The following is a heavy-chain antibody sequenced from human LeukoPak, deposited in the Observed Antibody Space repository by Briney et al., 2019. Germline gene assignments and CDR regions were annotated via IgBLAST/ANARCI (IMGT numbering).Heavy chain of an antibody. Sequence: SETLSLTCTVSGGSISSYYWSWIRQPPGKGLEWIGYIYYSGSTNYNPSLKSRVPISVDTSKNQFSLKLSSVTAADTAVYYCARVRSYYYDSSGYDAFDIWGQGTMVTVSS. CDR1: GGSISSYY. D-gene: IGHD3-22*01. J-gene: IGHJ3*02. CDR2: IYYSGST. CDR3: ARVRSYYYDSSGYDAFDI. V-gene: IGHV4-59*01.